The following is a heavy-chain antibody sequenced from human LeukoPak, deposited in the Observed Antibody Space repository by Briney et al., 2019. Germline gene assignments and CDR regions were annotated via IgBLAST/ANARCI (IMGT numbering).Heavy chain of an antibody. J-gene: IGHJ5*02. V-gene: IGHV3-73*01. Sequence: PGGSPRLSCAASGFTISGSVMHWVRQASGKGLEWVGRVTNKADNYATVYAASVQGRFTISRDDSRDTAYLQMSSLKIEDTAVYYCSRGYDWRLDPWGQGALVTVSS. CDR2: VTNKADNYAT. CDR3: SRGYDWRLDP. CDR1: GFTISGSV. D-gene: IGHD5-12*01.